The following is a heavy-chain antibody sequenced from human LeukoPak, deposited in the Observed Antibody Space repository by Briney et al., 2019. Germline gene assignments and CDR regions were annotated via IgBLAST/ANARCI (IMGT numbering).Heavy chain of an antibody. CDR1: GFTFDDYA. J-gene: IGHJ4*02. Sequence: PGGCLRLSCAASGFTFDDYAMDWVRQPPGKGLEWVSLISGGGGSTYYAISVKGRFTISRDNSKNTLYLQMGSLRVEDIAVYYCAREGSGWYHFDYWGQGTLLTVYS. CDR3: AREGSGWYHFDY. CDR2: ISGGGGST. D-gene: IGHD6-19*01. V-gene: IGHV3-43*02.